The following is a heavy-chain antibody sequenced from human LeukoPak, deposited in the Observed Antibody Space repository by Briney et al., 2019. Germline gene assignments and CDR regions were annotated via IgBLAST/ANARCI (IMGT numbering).Heavy chain of an antibody. D-gene: IGHD3-10*01. Sequence: GSLRLSCAASGFPFSYYGMYWVRPAPGKGLEWLAVISHDGNNKYYADSVKGRITISRDNSMNTLYLQMNSLRAEDTAVYYCARDRKRVLDYWGQGTLVTVSS. CDR2: ISHDGNNK. CDR3: ARDRKRVLDY. CDR1: GFPFSYYG. J-gene: IGHJ4*02. V-gene: IGHV3-30*03.